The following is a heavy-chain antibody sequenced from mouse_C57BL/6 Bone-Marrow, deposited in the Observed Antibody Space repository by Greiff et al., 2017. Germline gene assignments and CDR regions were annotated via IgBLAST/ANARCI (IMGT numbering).Heavy chain of an antibody. CDR3: AREGVITTVVAPDY. CDR2: IDPSDSYT. CDR1: GYTFTSYW. V-gene: IGHV1-50*01. Sequence: VQLQQPGAELVKPGASVKLSCKASGYTFTSYWMQWVKQRPGQGLEWIGEIDPSDSYTNYNQKFKGKATLTVDTSSSTAYMQLSSLTSEDSAVYYCAREGVITTVVAPDYWGQGTTLTVSS. J-gene: IGHJ2*01. D-gene: IGHD1-1*01.